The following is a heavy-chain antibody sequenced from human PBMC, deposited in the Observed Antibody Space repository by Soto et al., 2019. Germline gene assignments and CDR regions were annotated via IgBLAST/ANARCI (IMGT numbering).Heavy chain of an antibody. D-gene: IGHD1-26*01. CDR1: GGSISSYY. Sequence: QVQLQESGPGLVKPSETLSLTCTVSGGSISSYYWSWIRQPPGKGLEWIGYIYYSGSTSYNPSLKSRVTLSVDTSKNQFSLKLSSVTAADTAVYYCARHIRGATNALDIWGQRTMVTVSS. V-gene: IGHV4-59*08. CDR3: ARHIRGATNALDI. J-gene: IGHJ3*02. CDR2: IYYSGST.